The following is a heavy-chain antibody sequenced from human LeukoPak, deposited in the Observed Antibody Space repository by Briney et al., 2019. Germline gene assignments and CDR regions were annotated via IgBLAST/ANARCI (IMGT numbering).Heavy chain of an antibody. Sequence: PGGSLRLSCAASGFTFSSYGMHWVRQAPGKGLEWVAFIRYDGSNKYYADSVKGRFTISRDNSKNTLYLQMNSLRAEDTAVYYCAKWGCSSTSCYLDEVRWFDPWGQGTLVTVSS. D-gene: IGHD2-2*01. CDR3: AKWGCSSTSCYLDEVRWFDP. J-gene: IGHJ5*02. V-gene: IGHV3-30*02. CDR1: GFTFSSYG. CDR2: IRYDGSNK.